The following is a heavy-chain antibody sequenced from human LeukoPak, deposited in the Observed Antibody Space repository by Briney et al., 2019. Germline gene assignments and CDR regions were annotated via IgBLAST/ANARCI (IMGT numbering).Heavy chain of an antibody. CDR2: IYPSGGST. D-gene: IGHD5-24*01. Sequence: ASVKVSCKASGYTFTGYYMHWVRQAPGQGLEWMGIIYPSGGSTSYAQKFQGRVTMARDTSTSTVYMELSSLRSEDTAVYYCATQMATTMRWGQGTLVTVSS. J-gene: IGHJ4*02. V-gene: IGHV1-46*01. CDR1: GYTFTGYY. CDR3: ATQMATTMR.